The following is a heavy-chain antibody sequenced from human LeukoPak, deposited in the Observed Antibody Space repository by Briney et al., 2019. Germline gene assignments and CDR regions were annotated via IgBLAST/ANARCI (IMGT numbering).Heavy chain of an antibody. CDR1: RFTFSSYA. D-gene: IGHD3-3*01. V-gene: IGHV3-30*04. Sequence: SGGSLRLSCAASRFTFSSYAMHWVRQAPGKGLEWVAVISSDGSNKYYADSVKGRFTISRDNSKNTLYLQMNSLRAEDTAVYYCARSLDYDFSPSFDYWGQGTLVTVSS. CDR2: ISSDGSNK. CDR3: ARSLDYDFSPSFDY. J-gene: IGHJ4*02.